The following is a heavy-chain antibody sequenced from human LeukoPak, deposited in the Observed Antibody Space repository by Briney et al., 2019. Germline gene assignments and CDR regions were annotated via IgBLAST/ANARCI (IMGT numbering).Heavy chain of an antibody. J-gene: IGHJ3*02. Sequence: PGGSLRLSCAASGFTFSDYYMSWIRQAPGKGLEWVSYISSSGSTIYYAGSVKGRFTISRDNAKNSLYLQMNSLRAKDTAVYYCARVWYQLWPGPDAFDIWGQGTMVTVSS. CDR3: ARVWYQLWPGPDAFDI. V-gene: IGHV3-11*01. CDR1: GFTFSDYY. CDR2: ISSSGSTI. D-gene: IGHD5-18*01.